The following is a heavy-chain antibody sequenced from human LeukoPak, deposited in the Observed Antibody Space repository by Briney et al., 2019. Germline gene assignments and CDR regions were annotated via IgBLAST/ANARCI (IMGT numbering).Heavy chain of an antibody. CDR3: ARENFPTIRGYCTGGSCALDF. V-gene: IGHV1-18*01. Sequence: ASVKVSCKASGYTLSSYGISWVRQAPGQGLEWMGWISGYNGNANYAQKLQGRVTMTTDTSTSTAYMELRSLRSDDPAVYYCARENFPTIRGYCTGGSCALDFWGQGTLVTVSS. CDR1: GYTLSSYG. J-gene: IGHJ4*02. D-gene: IGHD2-15*01. CDR2: ISGYNGNA.